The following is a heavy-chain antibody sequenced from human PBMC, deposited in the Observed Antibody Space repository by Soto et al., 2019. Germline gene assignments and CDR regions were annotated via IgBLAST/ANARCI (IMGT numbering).Heavy chain of an antibody. V-gene: IGHV5-51*01. D-gene: IGHD3-3*01. J-gene: IGHJ4*02. CDR1: GYSFTSYW. Sequence: GESLKISCXGSGYSFTSYWIGWVRQMPGKGLEWMGIIYPGDSDTRYSPSFHDHVTISADKSINTAYLQWSSLKASDTAMYYCTRANEYYDFWSGYIDQWGQGTLVTISS. CDR3: TRANEYYDFWSGYIDQ. CDR2: IYPGDSDT.